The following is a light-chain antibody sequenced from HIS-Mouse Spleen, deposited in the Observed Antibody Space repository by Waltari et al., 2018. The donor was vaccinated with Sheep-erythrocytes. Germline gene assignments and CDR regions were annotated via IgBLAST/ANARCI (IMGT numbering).Light chain of an antibody. CDR3: QAWDSSTAV. J-gene: IGLJ2*01. CDR1: KLGDKY. V-gene: IGLV3-1*01. CDR2: QDS. Sequence: SYELTQPPSVSVSPGQPASIPCPGDKLGDKYACWYQQKPGQSPVLVIYQDSKRPSGIPERFSGSNSGNTAPLTISGTQAMDEADYYCQAWDSSTAVFGGGTKLTVL.